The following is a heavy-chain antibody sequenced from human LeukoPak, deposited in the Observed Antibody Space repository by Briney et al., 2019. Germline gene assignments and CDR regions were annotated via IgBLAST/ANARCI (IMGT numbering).Heavy chain of an antibody. V-gene: IGHV3-7*03. CDR1: GFSFSSYW. J-gene: IGHJ4*02. D-gene: IGHD4/OR15-4a*01. CDR3: ARRAGAYSHPYDY. Sequence: WGSLRLSCAASGFSFSSYWMSWVRQAPGKGLEWVANIKQDGSEKHYVDSVKGRFTISRDNAKNTLYLQMNSLRAEDTAVYYCARRAGAYSHPYDYWGQGTLVTVSS. CDR2: IKQDGSEK.